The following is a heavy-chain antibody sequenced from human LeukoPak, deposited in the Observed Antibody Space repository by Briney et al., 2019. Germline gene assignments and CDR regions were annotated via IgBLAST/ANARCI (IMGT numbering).Heavy chain of an antibody. CDR3: ARDRGTWNDDGFDY. D-gene: IGHD1-1*01. CDR2: VYYSGST. Sequence: PSGTLSLTWRVSGTSISRGYYWGWVRQPPGKGLEWVASVYYSGSTDYNPSLKSRVTMSVDTSKNQFSLKLSSVTAADTAVYYCARDRGTWNDDGFDYWGQGTLVTVSS. J-gene: IGHJ4*02. V-gene: IGHV4-38-2*02. CDR1: GTSISRGYY.